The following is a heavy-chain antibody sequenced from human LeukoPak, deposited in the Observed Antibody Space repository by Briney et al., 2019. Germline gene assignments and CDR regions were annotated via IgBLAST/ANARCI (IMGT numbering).Heavy chain of an antibody. CDR3: AGVNPFYYDILTGYPYYFDY. Sequence: GASVKVSCKASGGTFSGYAISWVRQAPGQGLEWMGGIIPIFGTANYAQKFQGRVTITADESTSTAYMELSSLRSGDTAVYYCAGVNPFYYDILTGYPYYFDYWGQGTLVTVSS. D-gene: IGHD3-9*01. CDR2: IIPIFGTA. CDR1: GGTFSGYA. V-gene: IGHV1-69*01. J-gene: IGHJ4*02.